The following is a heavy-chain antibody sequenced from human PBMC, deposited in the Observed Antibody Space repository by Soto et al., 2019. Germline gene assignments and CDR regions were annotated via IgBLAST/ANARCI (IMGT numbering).Heavy chain of an antibody. V-gene: IGHV4-30-2*01. Sequence: SETLSLTCTVSGGSISSGGYYWSWIRQHPGKGLEWIGYIYHSGSTYYNPSLKSRVTISVDRSKNQFSLKLSSVTAADTAVYYCARKGYPNIWFDPWGQGTLVTVSS. CDR3: ARKGYPNIWFDP. J-gene: IGHJ5*02. CDR2: IYHSGST. CDR1: GGSISSGGYY. D-gene: IGHD5-18*01.